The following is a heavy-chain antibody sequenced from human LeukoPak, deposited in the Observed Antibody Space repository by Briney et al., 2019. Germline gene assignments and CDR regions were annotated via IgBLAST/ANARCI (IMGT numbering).Heavy chain of an antibody. CDR3: ARASTVVTAFDY. Sequence: ASVKVSCKASGYTFTSYYMRWVRQAPGQGLEWMGIINPSGGSTSYAQKFQGRVTMTRDTSTSTAYMELSSLRSEDTAVYYCARASTVVTAFDYWGQGTLVTVSS. CDR1: GYTFTSYY. J-gene: IGHJ4*02. CDR2: INPSGGST. V-gene: IGHV1-46*03. D-gene: IGHD4-23*01.